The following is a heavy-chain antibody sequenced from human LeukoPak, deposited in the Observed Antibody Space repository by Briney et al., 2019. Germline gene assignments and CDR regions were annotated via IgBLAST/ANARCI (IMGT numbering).Heavy chain of an antibody. CDR1: GFSVSSNH. CDR2: IYSGGNT. CDR3: AKDEWDY. D-gene: IGHD3-3*01. J-gene: IGHJ4*02. V-gene: IGHV3-53*05. Sequence: GGSLRLSCAASGFSVSSNHVSWVRQAPGKGLEWVSVIYSGGNTYYADSVKGRFTISKDNSKNTLYLQMNSLRPEDTAVYYCAKDEWDYWGQGTLVTVSS.